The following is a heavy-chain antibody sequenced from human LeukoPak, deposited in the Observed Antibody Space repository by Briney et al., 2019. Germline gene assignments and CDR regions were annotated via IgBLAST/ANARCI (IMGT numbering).Heavy chain of an antibody. V-gene: IGHV4-28*01. J-gene: IGHJ1*01. D-gene: IGHD3-22*01. CDR2: IYYSETT. Sequence: SETLSLTCAVPGYLISSTNWWGWIRPPPGKGLEWIGYIYYSETTYYNPSLKSRVTMSVDTSKNQFSLKLSSVTAVDTAVYYCAVYDGTSGYFQYWGQGTLVTVSS. CDR1: GYLISSTNW. CDR3: AVYDGTSGYFQY.